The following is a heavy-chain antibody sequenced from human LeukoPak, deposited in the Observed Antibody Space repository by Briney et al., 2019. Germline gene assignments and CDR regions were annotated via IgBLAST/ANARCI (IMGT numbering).Heavy chain of an antibody. CDR2: IIPIFGTA. CDR3: ARGGDSSGWNYYYYGMDV. CDR1: GGTFSSYA. J-gene: IGHJ6*04. Sequence: SVKVSCKASGGTFSSYAISWVRQAPGQGLEWMGGIIPIFGTANYAQKFQGRVTITADKSTSTAYMELSSLRSEDTAVYYCARGGDSSGWNYYYYGMDVWGKGTTVTVSS. V-gene: IGHV1-69*06. D-gene: IGHD6-19*01.